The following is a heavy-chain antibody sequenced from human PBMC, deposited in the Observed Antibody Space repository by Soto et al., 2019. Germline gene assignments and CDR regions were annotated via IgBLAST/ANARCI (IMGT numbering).Heavy chain of an antibody. Sequence: VKVSCKASGGTFSSYAISWVRQAPGQGLEWMGGIIPIFGTANYAQKFQGRVTITADKSTSTAYMELSSLRSEDTAVYYCARGEYYYDSSGYYGPGPFDYWGQGTLVTVSS. J-gene: IGHJ4*02. V-gene: IGHV1-69*06. CDR1: GGTFSSYA. CDR3: ARGEYYYDSSGYYGPGPFDY. CDR2: IIPIFGTA. D-gene: IGHD3-22*01.